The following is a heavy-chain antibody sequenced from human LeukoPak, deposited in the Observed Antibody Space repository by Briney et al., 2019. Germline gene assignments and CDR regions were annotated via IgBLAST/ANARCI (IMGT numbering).Heavy chain of an antibody. Sequence: GRSLRLSCAASGFTFSSNAMHWDRQAPGKGLEWVAVMSYDGSNKYYADSVKGRFTISRDNSKNTLYLQMNSLRAEDTAVYYCARAPLGLGELSLGYFDYWGQGTLVTVSS. J-gene: IGHJ4*02. CDR1: GFTFSSNA. V-gene: IGHV3-30-3*01. CDR3: ARAPLGLGELSLGYFDY. D-gene: IGHD3-16*02. CDR2: MSYDGSNK.